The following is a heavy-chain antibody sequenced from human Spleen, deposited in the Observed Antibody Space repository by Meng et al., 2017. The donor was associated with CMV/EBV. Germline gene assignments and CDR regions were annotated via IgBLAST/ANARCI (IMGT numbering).Heavy chain of an antibody. CDR3: ARDPTYYYDSSGYT. CDR1: GGSISSGGYS. V-gene: IGHV4-31*02. J-gene: IGHJ5*02. Sequence: SGGSISSGGYSWSWIRQHPGKCLEWIGYIYYSGSTYYNPSLKSRVTISVDTSKNQFSLKLSSVTAADTAVYYCARDPTYYYDSSGYTWGQGTLVTVSS. D-gene: IGHD3-22*01. CDR2: IYYSGST.